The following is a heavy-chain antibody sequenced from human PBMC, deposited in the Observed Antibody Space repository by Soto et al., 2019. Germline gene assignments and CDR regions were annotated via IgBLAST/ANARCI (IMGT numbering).Heavy chain of an antibody. V-gene: IGHV3-33*01. Sequence: QVQLVESGGGVVQPGRSLRLSCAASGFTFSSYGMHWVRQAPGKGLEWVAVIWYDGSNKYYADSVKGRFTISRDNSKNTLYLQMNSLRAEDTAVYYCASDSSGDYYRVGAFEIWGQGTMVTVSS. D-gene: IGHD3-22*01. CDR2: IWYDGSNK. CDR3: ASDSSGDYYRVGAFEI. J-gene: IGHJ3*02. CDR1: GFTFSSYG.